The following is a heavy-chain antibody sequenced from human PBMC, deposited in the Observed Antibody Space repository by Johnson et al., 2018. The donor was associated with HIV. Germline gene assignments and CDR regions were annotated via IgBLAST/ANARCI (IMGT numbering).Heavy chain of an antibody. CDR3: ARDSYGDSPTF. J-gene: IGHJ3*01. V-gene: IGHV3-23*04. CDR1: GFTVSSNY. CDR2: ISGRGGST. Sequence: VQLVESGGGVVQPGGSLRLSCAASGFTVSSNYMSWVRQTPGKGLEWVSAISGRGGSTYYADSVKGRFTISRDNSKNTLYLQMNSLRAEDTAVYYCARDSYGDSPTFWGQGTRVTVSS. D-gene: IGHD4-17*01.